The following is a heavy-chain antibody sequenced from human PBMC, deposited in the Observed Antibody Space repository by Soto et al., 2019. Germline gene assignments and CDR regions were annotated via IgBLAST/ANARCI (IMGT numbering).Heavy chain of an antibody. V-gene: IGHV1-69*13. D-gene: IGHD6-6*01. J-gene: IGHJ6*02. CDR3: ASRPPQGYYHYYGMDV. CDR1: GGTFSSYA. Sequence: SVKVSCKASGGTFSSYAISWVRQAPGQGLEWMGGIIPIFGTANYAQKFQGRVTITADESTSTAYMELSSLRSEDTAVYYCASRPPQGYYHYYGMDVWGQGTTVTVSS. CDR2: IIPIFGTA.